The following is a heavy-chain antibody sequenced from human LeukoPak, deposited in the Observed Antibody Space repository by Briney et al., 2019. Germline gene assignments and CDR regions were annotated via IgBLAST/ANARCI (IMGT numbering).Heavy chain of an antibody. J-gene: IGHJ4*02. CDR1: GVIFSSYW. CDR2: IKQDGSEK. Sequence: TGGSLRLSCAASGVIFSSYWMTWVRQAPGKGVEWVANIKQDGSEKYYVDSVKGRFTISRDNAKNSLYLQMNSLRVEDTAVYYCANSVVAGSGGVDYWGQGTLVTVSS. CDR3: ANSVVAGSGGVDY. D-gene: IGHD3-22*01. V-gene: IGHV3-7*01.